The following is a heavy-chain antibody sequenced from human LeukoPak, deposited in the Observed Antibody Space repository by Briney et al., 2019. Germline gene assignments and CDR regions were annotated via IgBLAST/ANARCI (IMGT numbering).Heavy chain of an antibody. J-gene: IGHJ6*02. D-gene: IGHD3-16*01. CDR2: ISGGGVTT. CDR1: GFTSIAYA. CDR3: ARNQQLGGHSYYYYGMDA. V-gene: IGHV3-23*01. Sequence: GGSLRLSCVGSGFTSIAYALTWARQAPGKGLEWVSGISGGGVTTYYADSVKGRFTISRDNSKNTLYLQMNSLRADDTAIYYCARNQQLGGHSYYYYGMDAWGQGTTVAVSS.